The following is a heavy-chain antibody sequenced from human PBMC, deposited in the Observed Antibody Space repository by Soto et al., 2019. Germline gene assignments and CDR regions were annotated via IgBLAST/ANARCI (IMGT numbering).Heavy chain of an antibody. CDR3: AKASLDYGDTVKPYLFFGMDV. CDR1: GFSFHNYV. V-gene: IGHV3-23*01. D-gene: IGHD4-17*01. CDR2: INKNGVRT. Sequence: EVQLLESGGGVVQPGGSLRLSCAASGFSFHNYVMTWIRQAPGKGLEWVAAINKNGVRTFYADFVRGRFTISRDNSNNIVYLEINGLRAEDTAKYSCAKASLDYGDTVKPYLFFGMDVWGLGTTVIVSS. J-gene: IGHJ6*02.